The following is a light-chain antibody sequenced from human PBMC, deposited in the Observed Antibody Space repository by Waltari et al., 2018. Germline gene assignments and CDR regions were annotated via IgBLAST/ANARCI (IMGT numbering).Light chain of an antibody. J-gene: IGLJ3*02. CDR1: ALPQQY. Sequence: SYELTQPPSVAVSPGQTARTTCSGDALPQQYANWYQQKAGQAPMLVIYKDSERPSGIPERFSGSSSGTIVTLTISGVQAEDEADYYCQSADSSGAYRVFGGGTKLTVL. V-gene: IGLV3-25*03. CDR3: QSADSSGAYRV. CDR2: KDS.